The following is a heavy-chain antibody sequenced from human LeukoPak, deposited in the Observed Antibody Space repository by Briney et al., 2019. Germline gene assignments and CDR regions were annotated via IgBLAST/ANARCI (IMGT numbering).Heavy chain of an antibody. V-gene: IGHV4-61*02. CDR2: IYTSGST. CDR1: GGSISSGSYY. Sequence: SETLSLTCTVSGGSISSGSYYWSWIRQPAGKGLEWIGRIYTSGSTHYNPSLKSRVTISADTSKNQFSLKLSSVTAADTAVYYCARGNPSIVGSRDPFDIWGQGTMVTVSS. D-gene: IGHD1-26*01. CDR3: ARGNPSIVGSRDPFDI. J-gene: IGHJ3*02.